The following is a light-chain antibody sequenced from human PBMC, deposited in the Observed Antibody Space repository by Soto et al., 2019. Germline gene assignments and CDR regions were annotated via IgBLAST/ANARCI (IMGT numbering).Light chain of an antibody. CDR3: QVWDGPRDHWV. CDR1: NIGSKS. J-gene: IGLJ3*02. CDR2: DET. V-gene: IGLV3-21*02. Sequence: SYELTQPPSVSVAPGQTARMTCGGSNIGSKSVHWYQQKPGQAPMLVVYDETDRPSGIPERFSGSKSGNMATLTISRVEDGDEADYYCQVWDGPRDHWVFGGGTKLTVL.